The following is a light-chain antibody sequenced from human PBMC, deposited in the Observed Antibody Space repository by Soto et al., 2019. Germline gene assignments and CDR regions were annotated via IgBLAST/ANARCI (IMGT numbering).Light chain of an antibody. J-gene: IGLJ1*01. CDR3: KSYDSSLSGYV. V-gene: IGLV1-40*01. Sequence: QSVLTQPPSVSEAPGQRVTISCTGSSSNIGAGYEAHWYQQVPGTAPKLLIYENNNRPSGAPDRFSGSKSGTSASLAITGIQAEAEAEYYCKSYDSSLSGYVFGTGTKVTVI. CDR1: SSNIGAGYE. CDR2: ENN.